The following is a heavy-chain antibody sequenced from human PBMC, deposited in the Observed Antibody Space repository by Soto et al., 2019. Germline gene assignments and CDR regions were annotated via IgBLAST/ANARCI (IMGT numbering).Heavy chain of an antibody. CDR2: ISAYNGNT. CDR3: ARVKGSGWLNWFDP. J-gene: IGHJ5*02. V-gene: IGHV1-18*01. D-gene: IGHD6-19*01. Sequence: ASVKVSCKASGYTFTKFGISWVRQAPGQGLEWMGWISAYNGNTNYAQKFQGRVTMTTDTSTSTAYMEVRSLRFDDTAVYYCARVKGSGWLNWFDPWGQGTPVTVSS. CDR1: GYTFTKFG.